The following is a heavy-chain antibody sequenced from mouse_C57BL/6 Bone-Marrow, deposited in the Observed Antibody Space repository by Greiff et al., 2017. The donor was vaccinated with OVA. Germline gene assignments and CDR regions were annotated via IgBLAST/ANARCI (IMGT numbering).Heavy chain of an antibody. D-gene: IGHD1-1*01. Sequence: VHLVESGPGLVAPSQSLSITCTVSGFSLTSYGVDWVRQSPGKGLEWLGVIWGVGSTNYNSALKSRLSISKDNSKSQVFLKMNSLQTDDTAMYYCASSDYYGSSPFAYWGQGTLVTVSA. J-gene: IGHJ3*01. CDR1: GFSLTSYG. CDR3: ASSDYYGSSPFAY. V-gene: IGHV2-6*01. CDR2: IWGVGST.